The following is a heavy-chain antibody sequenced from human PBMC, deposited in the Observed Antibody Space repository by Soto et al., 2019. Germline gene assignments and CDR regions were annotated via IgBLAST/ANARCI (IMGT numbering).Heavy chain of an antibody. Sequence: QVQLVESGGGVVQPGRSLRLSCAASGFTFSSYAMHWVRQAPGKGLEWVAVISYDGSNKYYADSVKGRFTISRDNSKNTLYLEINCRRAEDTAVYYCASPDFWSGSHPPYYVYGMDVWGQGTTVTGSS. D-gene: IGHD3-3*01. V-gene: IGHV3-30-3*01. CDR1: GFTFSSYA. J-gene: IGHJ6*02. CDR2: ISYDGSNK. CDR3: ASPDFWSGSHPPYYVYGMDV.